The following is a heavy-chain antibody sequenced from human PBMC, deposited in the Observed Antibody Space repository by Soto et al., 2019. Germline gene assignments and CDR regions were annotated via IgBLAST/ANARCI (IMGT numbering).Heavy chain of an antibody. CDR1: GFTFTSSA. D-gene: IGHD4-17*01. J-gene: IGHJ3*02. V-gene: IGHV1-58*01. Sequence: GASVKVSCKASGFTFTSSAVQWVRQARGQRLEWIGWIVVGSGNTNYAQKFQERVTITRDMSTSTAYMELSSLRSEDTAVYYCAAHHYGAMGGGVFDIRGQRTTVTVSS. CDR3: AAHHYGAMGGGVFDI. CDR2: IVVGSGNT.